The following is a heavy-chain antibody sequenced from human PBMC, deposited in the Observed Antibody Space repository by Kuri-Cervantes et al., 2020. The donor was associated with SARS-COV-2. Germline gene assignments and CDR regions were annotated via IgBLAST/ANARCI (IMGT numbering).Heavy chain of an antibody. CDR2: IRSKAYGGTT. J-gene: IGHJ4*02. D-gene: IGHD3-3*01. V-gene: IGHV3-49*04. CDR1: GFTFGDYA. Sequence: GESLKISCTASGFTFGDYAMSWVRQAPGKGLEWVGFIRSKAYGGTTEYAASVKGRFTIPRDDSKSIAYLQMNSLKTEDTAVYYCTRQDFWSGYYPDYWGQGTLVTVSS. CDR3: TRQDFWSGYYPDY.